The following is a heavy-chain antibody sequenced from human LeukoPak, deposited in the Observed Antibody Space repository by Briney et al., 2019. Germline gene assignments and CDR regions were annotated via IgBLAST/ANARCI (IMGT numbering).Heavy chain of an antibody. CDR3: ARNAQIAAFVFDY. CDR1: GFTFSSYA. Sequence: GGSLRLSCAASGFTFSSYAMHWVRQAPGQGLEWVAVISYDGSNKYYADSVKGRFTISRDNSKNTLYLQMNSLRAEDTAVYYCARNAQIAAFVFDYWGQGTLVTVSS. J-gene: IGHJ4*02. V-gene: IGHV3-30-3*01. D-gene: IGHD6-25*01. CDR2: ISYDGSNK.